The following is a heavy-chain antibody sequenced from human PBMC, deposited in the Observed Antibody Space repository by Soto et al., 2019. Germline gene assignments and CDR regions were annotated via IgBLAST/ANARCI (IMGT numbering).Heavy chain of an antibody. Sequence: GGSLRLSCAASGFTFSSYAMSWVRQAPGKGLEWVSAISGSGGSTYYADSVKGRFTISRDNSKNTLYLQMNSLRAEDTAVYYCAREHYDFWSGYDFDYWGQGTLVTVSS. V-gene: IGHV3-23*01. CDR2: ISGSGGST. CDR3: AREHYDFWSGYDFDY. J-gene: IGHJ4*02. D-gene: IGHD3-3*01. CDR1: GFTFSSYA.